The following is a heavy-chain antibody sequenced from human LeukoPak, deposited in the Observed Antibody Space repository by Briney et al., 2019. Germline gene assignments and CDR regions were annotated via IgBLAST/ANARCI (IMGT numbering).Heavy chain of an antibody. CDR3: ARDGPDTFYNAFDI. Sequence: SETLSLTCTVSGGSVSDYYWSWIRQPAGKGLEWIGRIYTSGSTNYSPSLKSRVTMSVDTSKNQFSLKLSSVTAADTAVYYCARDGPDTFYNAFDIWGQGTMVTVSS. J-gene: IGHJ3*02. CDR1: GGSVSDYY. V-gene: IGHV4-4*07. D-gene: IGHD3-16*01. CDR2: IYTSGST.